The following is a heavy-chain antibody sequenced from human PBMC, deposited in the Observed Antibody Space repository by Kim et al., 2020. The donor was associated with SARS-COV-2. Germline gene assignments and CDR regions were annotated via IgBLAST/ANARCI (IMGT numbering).Heavy chain of an antibody. CDR3: ARVGSSSWFDP. D-gene: IGHD6-6*01. Sequence: TYYTPSLKSRVTISVDTSKNQFSLKLSSVTAADTAVYYCARVGSSSWFDPWGQGTLVTVSS. J-gene: IGHJ5*02. V-gene: IGHV4-39*07. CDR2: T.